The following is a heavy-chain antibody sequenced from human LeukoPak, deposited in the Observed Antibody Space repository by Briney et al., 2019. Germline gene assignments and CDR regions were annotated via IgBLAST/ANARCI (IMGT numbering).Heavy chain of an antibody. CDR2: VNPNSGDT. CDR3: ARVSGRGYCSGTSCLLPDY. V-gene: IGHV1-2*02. D-gene: IGHD2-2*01. CDR1: GYTFTGYY. Sequence: GASVTVSCKASGYTFTGYYMHWVRQAPGQGLGWMGWVNPNSGDTNYAQTFQGRVTMTRDTSINTVYMELTGLRSDDTAVYYCARVSGRGYCSGTSCLLPDYWGQGTLVTVSS. J-gene: IGHJ4*02.